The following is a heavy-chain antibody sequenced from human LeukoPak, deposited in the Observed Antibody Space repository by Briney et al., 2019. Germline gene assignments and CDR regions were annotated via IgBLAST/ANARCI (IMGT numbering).Heavy chain of an antibody. V-gene: IGHV3-49*04. CDR3: TREYYDFWSGYSGDFY. CDR2: IRSKAYGGTT. D-gene: IGHD3-3*01. CDR1: GFTFGDYA. J-gene: IGHJ4*02. Sequence: GGSLRLSCTASGFTFGDYAMSWVRQAPGKGLEWVGFIRSKAYGGTTEYAASVKGRFTISRDDSKSIAYLQMNSLKTEDTAVYYCTREYYDFWSGYSGDFYWGQGTLVTVSS.